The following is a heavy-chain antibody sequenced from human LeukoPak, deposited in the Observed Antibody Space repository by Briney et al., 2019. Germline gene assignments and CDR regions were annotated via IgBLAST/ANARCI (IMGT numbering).Heavy chain of an antibody. CDR3: ARVSSSSWNYYYYYGMDV. D-gene: IGHD6-13*01. J-gene: IGHJ6*02. CDR1: GGSISSYY. CDR2: IYYSGST. Sequence: SETLSLTCTVSGGSISSYYWSWTRQPPGKGLEWIGYIYYSGSTNYNPSLKSRVTISVDTSKNQFSLKLSSVTAADTAVYYCARVSSSSWNYYYYYGMDVWGQGTTVTVSS. V-gene: IGHV4-59*01.